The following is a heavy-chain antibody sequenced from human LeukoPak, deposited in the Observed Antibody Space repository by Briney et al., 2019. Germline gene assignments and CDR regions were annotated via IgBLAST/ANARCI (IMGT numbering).Heavy chain of an antibody. D-gene: IGHD3-3*01. CDR2: INHSGST. V-gene: IGHV4-34*01. Sequence: PSETLSLTCAVHGGSFSGYYWSWIRQPPGKGLEWIGEINHSGSTNYNPSLKSRVTISVDTSKNQFSLKLSSVTAADTAVYYCARDPPRYYDFWSGYWEFDYWGQGTLVTVSS. CDR3: ARDPPRYYDFWSGYWEFDY. CDR1: GGSFSGYY. J-gene: IGHJ4*02.